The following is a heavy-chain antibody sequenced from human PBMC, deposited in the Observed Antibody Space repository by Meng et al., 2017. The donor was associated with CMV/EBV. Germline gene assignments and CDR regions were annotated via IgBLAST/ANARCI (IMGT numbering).Heavy chain of an antibody. CDR2: INPNTNGK. CDR1: GYTFTGYY. CDR3: AREAAGYDLNAFEI. V-gene: IGHV1-2*02. Sequence: ASVKVSCKGSGYTFTGYYLHWVRQAPGQGLEWMGWINPNTNGKNYAQKFQGRVSMTRDTSISIAYMELSRLRSDDTAVYFCAREAAGYDLNAFEIWGQGTTVTVSS. D-gene: IGHD5-12*01. J-gene: IGHJ3*02.